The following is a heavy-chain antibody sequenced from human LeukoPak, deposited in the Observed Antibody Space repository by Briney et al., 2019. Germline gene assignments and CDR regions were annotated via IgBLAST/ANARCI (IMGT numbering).Heavy chain of an antibody. Sequence: GGSLRLSCAASGFTFSDSAVHWVRQASGKGLEWVGRIRSKAKSYATAYAASVKGRFTISRDDSETTVYLQMNSLKTEDTAVYYCTHYYDGSGYYGAFDSWGQGTMVTVSS. CDR1: GFTFSDSA. J-gene: IGHJ3*02. V-gene: IGHV3-73*01. CDR3: THYYDGSGYYGAFDS. D-gene: IGHD3-22*01. CDR2: IRSKAKSYAT.